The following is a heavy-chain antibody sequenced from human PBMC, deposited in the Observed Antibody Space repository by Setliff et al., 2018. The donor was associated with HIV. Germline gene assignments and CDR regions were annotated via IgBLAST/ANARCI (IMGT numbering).Heavy chain of an antibody. D-gene: IGHD1-26*01. CDR3: ARRDSGSYYGRLEY. CDR1: GYTFTCYA. V-gene: IGHV7-4-1*02. J-gene: IGHJ4*02. Sequence: ASVKVSCKASGYTFTCYAMNWVRQAPGQGLEWMGWINTNTGNPTYAQGFTGRFVFSLDTSVSTAYLQISSLKAEDTAVYYCARRDSGSYYGRLEYWGQGTLVTVSS. CDR2: INTNTGNP.